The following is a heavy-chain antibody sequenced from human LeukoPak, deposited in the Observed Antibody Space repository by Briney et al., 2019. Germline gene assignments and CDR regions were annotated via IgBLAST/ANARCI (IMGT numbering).Heavy chain of an antibody. D-gene: IGHD4-11*01. V-gene: IGHV5-51*01. J-gene: IGHJ5*01. CDR1: GYSFTSYW. Sequence: GESLKITCKGCGYSFTSYWIGWVRPVPGKGLEWMGIIYPGDSDTRYSPSFQGQVTISADKSISTAYLQWSSLKASDTAMYYCAILKPTLDYIMDVASWGHGTLVTVSS. CDR3: AILKPTLDYIMDVAS. CDR2: IYPGDSDT.